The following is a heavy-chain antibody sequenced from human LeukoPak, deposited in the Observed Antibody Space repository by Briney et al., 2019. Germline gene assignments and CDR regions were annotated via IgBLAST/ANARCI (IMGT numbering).Heavy chain of an antibody. Sequence: GGSLRLSCAASGFTFTNYGMHWVRQAPGKGLEWVAVVWSDGTNKYYADSVKGRFTISRDNSKNTLYLQMNSLRPEDTAVYYCAKVLSKGGGYYLTDYWGQGTLVTVSS. CDR2: VWSDGTNK. CDR3: AKVLSKGGGYYLTDY. J-gene: IGHJ4*02. CDR1: GFTFTNYG. V-gene: IGHV3-30*02. D-gene: IGHD3-22*01.